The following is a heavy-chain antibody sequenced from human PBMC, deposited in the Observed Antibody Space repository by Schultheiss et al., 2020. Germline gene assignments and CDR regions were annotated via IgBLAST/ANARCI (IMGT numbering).Heavy chain of an antibody. V-gene: IGHV1-69*13. J-gene: IGHJ6*02. CDR3: ARGSRDDSSDYRYYYYGMDV. CDR2: LIPIFGTT. Sequence: SVKVSCKASGGTFSGYAITWVRQAPGQGLEWMGGLIPIFGTTNYAQKFQGRVAITADESTSTAYMELSSLRSEDTAVYYCARGSRDDSSDYRYYYYGMDVWGQGTTVNVSS. CDR1: GGTFSGYA. D-gene: IGHD3-22*01.